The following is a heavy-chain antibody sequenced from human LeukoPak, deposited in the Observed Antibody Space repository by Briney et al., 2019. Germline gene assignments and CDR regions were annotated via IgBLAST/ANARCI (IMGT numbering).Heavy chain of an antibody. D-gene: IGHD3-10*01. V-gene: IGHV4-59*12. J-gene: IGHJ3*02. Sequence: SETLSLTCTVSGGSISSYYWSWIRQPPGKGLEWIGYIYYSGSTNYNPSLKSRVTISVDTFKNQFSLKLSSVTAADTAVYYCAKSNGYGLVGIWGQGTMVTVSS. CDR3: AKSNGYGLVGI. CDR1: GGSISSYY. CDR2: IYYSGST.